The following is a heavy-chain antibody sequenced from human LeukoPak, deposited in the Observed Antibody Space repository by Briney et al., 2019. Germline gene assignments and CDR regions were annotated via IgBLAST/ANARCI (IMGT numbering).Heavy chain of an antibody. CDR3: ARDHDAPGSFYDY. D-gene: IGHD1-26*01. J-gene: IGHJ4*02. CDR1: GFTFSRYE. CDR2: ISSSGSTI. V-gene: IGHV3-48*03. Sequence: GGSLRLSCATSGFTFSRYEMNWVRQAPGKGLEWVSYISSSGSTIYYADSVKGRFTISRDNAKNSLYLQMHSLRAEDTAVYYCARDHDAPGSFYDYWGQGTLVTVSS.